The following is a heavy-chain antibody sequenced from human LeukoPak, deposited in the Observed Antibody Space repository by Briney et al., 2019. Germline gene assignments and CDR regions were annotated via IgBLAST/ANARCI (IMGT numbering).Heavy chain of an antibody. J-gene: IGHJ4*02. CDR2: ISFDGSDA. CDR3: ARDMGSSWELFDY. CDR1: GFTFSGFW. V-gene: IGHV3-74*01. Sequence: GGSLRLSLAASGFTFSGFWMHWVRQAPGKGLVWVSCISFDGSDATYADSVKGRFTISRDNAKNSLYLQMNSLRVEDTAVYYCARDMGSSWELFDYWGQGTVVTVSS. D-gene: IGHD6-13*01.